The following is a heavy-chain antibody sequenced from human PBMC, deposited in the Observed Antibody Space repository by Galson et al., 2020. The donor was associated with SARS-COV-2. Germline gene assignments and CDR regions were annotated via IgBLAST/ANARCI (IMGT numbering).Heavy chain of an antibody. CDR1: GFSLSTRGVC. CDR3: ARTTTVTTSYYFDS. Sequence: SGPTLVKPTQTLTLTCTFSGFSLSTRGVCVSWIRQPPGKALEWLARIDWDDDKYYSSSLKTRLTISKDTSKNQVVLTMTNMAPVDTATYYCARTTTVTTSYYFDSWAHGTLVTVSS. CDR2: IDWDDDK. D-gene: IGHD4-17*01. V-gene: IGHV2-70*11. J-gene: IGHJ4*01.